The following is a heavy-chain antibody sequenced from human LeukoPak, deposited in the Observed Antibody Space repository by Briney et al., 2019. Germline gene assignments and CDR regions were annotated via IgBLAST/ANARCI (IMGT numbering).Heavy chain of an antibody. Sequence: SETLSLTCTVSGGSISSYYWTWIRQPPGKGPEWIGYIYYSGSTNYNPSLKSRVTISVDTSKNQFSLKLSSVTAADTAVYYCARGGGIAAAEGNYYYYYMDVWGKGTTVTVSS. CDR1: GGSISSYY. J-gene: IGHJ6*03. D-gene: IGHD6-13*01. V-gene: IGHV4-59*01. CDR2: IYYSGST. CDR3: ARGGGIAAAEGNYYYYYMDV.